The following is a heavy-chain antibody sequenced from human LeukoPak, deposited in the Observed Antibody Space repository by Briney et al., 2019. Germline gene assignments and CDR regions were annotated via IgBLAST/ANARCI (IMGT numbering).Heavy chain of an antibody. CDR2: INPNSGGT. V-gene: IGHV1-2*02. Sequence: GASVKVSCKASGYTFTGYYMHWVRQAPGQGLEWMGWINPNSGGTNYAQKFQGRVTMTRDTSISTAYMELSRLRSDDTAVYYCAREATAMVLNWFDPWGQGTLVTVSS. CDR1: GYTFTGYY. CDR3: AREATAMVLNWFDP. D-gene: IGHD5-18*01. J-gene: IGHJ5*02.